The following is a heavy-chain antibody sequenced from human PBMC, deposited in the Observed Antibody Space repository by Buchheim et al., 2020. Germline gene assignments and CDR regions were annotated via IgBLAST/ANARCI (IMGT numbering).Heavy chain of an antibody. J-gene: IGHJ4*02. Sequence: EVQLLESGGGLVQPGGSLRLSCAASGFTFSSYAMSWVRQAPGKGLEWVSAISGSGGSTYYADSVKGRFTISRANSKNTPYLQMNSLRAEDTAVYYCAKVAHYYDSSGYFYYFDYWGQGTL. V-gene: IGHV3-23*01. CDR3: AKVAHYYDSSGYFYYFDY. CDR1: GFTFSSYA. D-gene: IGHD3-22*01. CDR2: ISGSGGST.